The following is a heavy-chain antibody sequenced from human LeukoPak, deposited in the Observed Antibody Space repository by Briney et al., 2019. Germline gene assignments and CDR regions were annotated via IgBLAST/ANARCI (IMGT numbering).Heavy chain of an antibody. CDR2: VYYSGSA. CDR1: GGSISSYY. J-gene: IGHJ4*02. Sequence: SDTLSLTCTVSGGSISSYYWSWIRQPPGKGVEWIGYVYYSGSAHYNPSLKSRVTISVDTSKNQFSLKVSSVTAADTAIYYCAGGTYYYFDYWGQGTLVTVSS. V-gene: IGHV4-59*07. D-gene: IGHD1-26*01. CDR3: AGGTYYYFDY.